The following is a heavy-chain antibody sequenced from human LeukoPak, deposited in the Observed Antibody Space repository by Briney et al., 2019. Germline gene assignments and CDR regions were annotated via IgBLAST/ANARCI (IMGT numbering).Heavy chain of an antibody. CDR3: ATAPMYSGSYFDY. CDR1: GYTFTGDY. V-gene: IGHV1-2*06. Sequence: ASVKVSCKASGYTFTGDYIHWVRQAPGQGLEWMGRINPNSGGTNYAQKFQGRVTMTEDTSTDTAYMELSSLRSEDTAVYYCATAPMYSGSYFDYWGQGTLVTVSS. D-gene: IGHD1-26*01. J-gene: IGHJ4*02. CDR2: INPNSGGT.